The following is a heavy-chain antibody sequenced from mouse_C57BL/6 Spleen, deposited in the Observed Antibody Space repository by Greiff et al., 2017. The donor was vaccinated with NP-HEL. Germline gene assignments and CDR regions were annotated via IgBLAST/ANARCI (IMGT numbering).Heavy chain of an antibody. Sequence: DVMLVESGGGLVKPGGSLKLSCAASGFTFSSYAMSWVRQTPEKRLEWVATISDGGSYTYYPDNVKGRFTISRDNAKNNLYLQMSHLKSEDTAMYYCAREGLRGYFDYWGQGTTLTVSS. CDR3: AREGLRGYFDY. V-gene: IGHV5-4*01. J-gene: IGHJ2*01. D-gene: IGHD1-1*01. CDR1: GFTFSSYA. CDR2: ISDGGSYT.